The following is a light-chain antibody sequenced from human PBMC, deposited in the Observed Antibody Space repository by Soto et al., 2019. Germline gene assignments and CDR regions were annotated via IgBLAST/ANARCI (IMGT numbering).Light chain of an antibody. V-gene: IGKV1-33*01. J-gene: IGKJ4*01. CDR2: DAS. CDR1: QDIRNY. CDR3: QHYDHLPPLS. Sequence: DIRLTQSPSSLSASVGDRVTITCQASQDIRNYLNWYQQKPGRAPNLLIYDASNLKTGVPSRFSGSGSGTDFTFTISSLQPEDIATYYCQHYDHLPPLSFGEGTKVELK.